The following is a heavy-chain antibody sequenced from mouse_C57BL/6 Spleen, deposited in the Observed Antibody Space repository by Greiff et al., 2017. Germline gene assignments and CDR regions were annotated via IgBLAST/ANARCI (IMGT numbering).Heavy chain of an antibody. J-gene: IGHJ2*01. D-gene: IGHD2-4*01. CDR2: IHPTSGST. Sequence: QVQLQQPGAELVKPGASVKLSCKASGYTFTSYWMHWVKQRPGQGLEWIGMIHPTSGSTNYNEKFKSKATLTVDKSSSTAYMQLSSLTSGDSAVYYCARKRVWDYGGVYFDYWGQGTTLTVSS. V-gene: IGHV1-64*01. CDR1: GYTFTSYW. CDR3: ARKRVWDYGGVYFDY.